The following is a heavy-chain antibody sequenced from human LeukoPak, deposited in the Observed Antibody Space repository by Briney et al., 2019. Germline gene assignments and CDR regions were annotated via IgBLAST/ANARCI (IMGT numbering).Heavy chain of an antibody. J-gene: IGHJ4*02. V-gene: IGHV4-39*01. CDR2: IYYSGST. D-gene: IGHD5-12*01. Sequence: SETLSLTCTVSGGSISSSSYYWGWIRQPPGKGLEWIGSIYYSGSTYYNPSLKSRVTISVDTSKNQFSLKLSSVTAADTAVYYCARGGISGYATKDYWGQGTLVTVSS. CDR3: ARGGISGYATKDY. CDR1: GGSISSSSYY.